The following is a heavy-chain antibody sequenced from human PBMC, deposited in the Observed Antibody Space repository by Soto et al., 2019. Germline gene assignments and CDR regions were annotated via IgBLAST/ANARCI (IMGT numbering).Heavy chain of an antibody. CDR3: ARESGSSWQSYGSFHYYVMDV. Sequence: EVHLLESGGGLVKPGGSLRIACSAYGFPFSSYSMNWVRQAPGKGLEWVSSISSTSTYIYYEDSVKGRFTISRENAQNSVYLQMHSLRAEDTAVYYCARESGSSWQSYGSFHYYVMDVWGHGTTVTVSS. CDR2: ISSTSTYI. D-gene: IGHD6-13*01. J-gene: IGHJ6*02. CDR1: GFPFSSYS. V-gene: IGHV3-21*06.